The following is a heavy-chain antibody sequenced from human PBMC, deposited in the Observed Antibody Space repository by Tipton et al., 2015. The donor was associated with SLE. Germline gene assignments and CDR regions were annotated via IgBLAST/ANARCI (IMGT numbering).Heavy chain of an antibody. D-gene: IGHD3-10*01. V-gene: IGHV3-49*04. Sequence: SLRLSCVASGFTFSEAWMMWVRQAPGKGLEWVGFVRSNTYGGTTEYAASVEGRFTISRDDFKKTVSLQMNSLRTEDTALYYCTRGDVGSLPSYGMDVWGQGTTVTVSS. J-gene: IGHJ6*02. CDR1: GFTFSEAW. CDR2: VRSNTYGGTT. CDR3: TRGDVGSLPSYGMDV.